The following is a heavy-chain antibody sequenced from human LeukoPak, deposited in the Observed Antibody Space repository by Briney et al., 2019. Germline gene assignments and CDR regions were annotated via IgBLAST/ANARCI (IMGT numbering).Heavy chain of an antibody. CDR3: ARDRAQKNYYDSSGPFDY. J-gene: IGHJ4*02. CDR1: GFTFSSYG. Sequence: GGSLRLSCAASGFTFSSYGMHWVRQAPGKGLEWVAVIWYDGSNKYYADSVKGRFTISRDNSKNTLYLQMNSLRAEDTAVYYCARDRAQKNYYDSSGPFDYWGQGTLVTVSS. D-gene: IGHD3-22*01. CDR2: IWYDGSNK. V-gene: IGHV3-33*01.